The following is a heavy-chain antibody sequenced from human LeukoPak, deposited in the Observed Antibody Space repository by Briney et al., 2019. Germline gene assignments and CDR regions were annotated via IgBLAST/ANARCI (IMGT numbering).Heavy chain of an antibody. CDR2: INHSGST. CDR1: GGSFSGYY. D-gene: IGHD2-15*01. Sequence: AETLSLTCAVYGGSFSGYYWSWIRQLPGKGLEWIGEINHSGSTNYNPSLKSRVTISVDTSKNQFSLKLSSVTAADTAVYYCARRVSYCSGGSCYSRYNWFDPWGQGTLVTVSS. J-gene: IGHJ5*02. V-gene: IGHV4-34*01. CDR3: ARRVSYCSGGSCYSRYNWFDP.